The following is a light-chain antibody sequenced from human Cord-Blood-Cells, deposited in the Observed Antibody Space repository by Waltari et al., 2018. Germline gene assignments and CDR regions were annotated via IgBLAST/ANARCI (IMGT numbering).Light chain of an antibody. CDR1: QVISNY. Sequence: DIQLTQSPSSLASSVGVRVSITRRASQVISNYLAWYQQKPGKVPKLLIYAASTLQSGVPSRFSGSGSGTDFTLTISSLQPEDVATYYCQKYNSAPWTFGQGTKVEIK. V-gene: IGKV1-27*01. CDR2: AAS. CDR3: QKYNSAPWT. J-gene: IGKJ1*01.